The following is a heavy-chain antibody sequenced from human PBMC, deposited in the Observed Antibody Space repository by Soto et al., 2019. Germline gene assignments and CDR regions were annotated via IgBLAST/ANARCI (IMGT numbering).Heavy chain of an antibody. V-gene: IGHV4-30-2*01. CDR1: GGSITSAGYA. D-gene: IGHD1-1*01. CDR2: IFRSGST. J-gene: IGHJ1*01. CDR3: ARSNSSAAEYFQV. Sequence: SETLSLTCAVSGGSITSAGYAWSWIRQPPGKGLEWIGYIFRSGSTYYNPSLQSRVTISVDRSKNPFSLNLGSVTAADTALYYCARSNSSAAEYFQVWGQGTLVTVSS.